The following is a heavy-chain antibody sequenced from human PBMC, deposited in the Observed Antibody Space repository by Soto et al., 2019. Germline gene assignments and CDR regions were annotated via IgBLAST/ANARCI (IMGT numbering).Heavy chain of an antibody. V-gene: IGHV3-23*01. CDR1: GFTFSSYA. D-gene: IGHD1-26*01. CDR3: AKREGATYYYYYGMDV. J-gene: IGHJ6*02. Sequence: PGGSLRLSCAASGFTFSSYAMSWVRQAPGKGLEWVSAISGSGGSTYYADSVKGRFTISRDNSKNTLYLQMNSLRAEDTAVYYCAKREGATYYYYYGMDVWGQGTTVTVSS. CDR2: ISGSGGST.